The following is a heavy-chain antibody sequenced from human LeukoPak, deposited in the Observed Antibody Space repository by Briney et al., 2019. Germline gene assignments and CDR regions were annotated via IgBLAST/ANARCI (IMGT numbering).Heavy chain of an antibody. CDR3: AREYCSSTSCYLNYYYMDV. V-gene: IGHV4-34*01. J-gene: IGHJ6*03. Sequence: SETLSLTCAVYGGSFSGYYWSWIRQPPGKGLEWIGEINHSGSTNYNPSLKSRVTISVDTSKNQFSLKLSSVTAADTAVYYCAREYCSSTSCYLNYYYMDVWGKGTTVTISS. D-gene: IGHD2-2*01. CDR2: INHSGST. CDR1: GGSFSGYY.